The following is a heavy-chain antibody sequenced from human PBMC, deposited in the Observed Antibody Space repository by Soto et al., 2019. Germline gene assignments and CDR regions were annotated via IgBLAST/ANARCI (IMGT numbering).Heavy chain of an antibody. J-gene: IGHJ6*02. D-gene: IGHD2-21*02. CDR2: IWGSGDRT. CDR1: GFAFRRYA. Sequence: PGGSLRLSCAASGFAFRRYAMAWVRHAPGKGLEWVSGIWGSGDRTFYADSVKGRFTISRDNSRNTLYLQMYSLTAEDTALYYCAKTGPYCGGDCSRYFYGMDVWGQGTTVTVSS. CDR3: AKTGPYCGGDCSRYFYGMDV. V-gene: IGHV3-23*01.